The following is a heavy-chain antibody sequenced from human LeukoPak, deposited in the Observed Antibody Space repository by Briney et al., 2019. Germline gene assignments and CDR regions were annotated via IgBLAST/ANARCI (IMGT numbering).Heavy chain of an antibody. D-gene: IGHD1-26*01. CDR2: ISGSGGST. CDR1: GFTFSSYA. V-gene: IGHV3-23*01. Sequence: GGSLRLSCAASGFTFSSYAMSWVRQAPGKGLEWVSAISGSGGSTYYADSVKGRFTISRDNSKNTLYLQINSLRAEDTAVYYCAKREYSGSYYPRGAFDIWGQGTMVTVSS. CDR3: AKREYSGSYYPRGAFDI. J-gene: IGHJ3*02.